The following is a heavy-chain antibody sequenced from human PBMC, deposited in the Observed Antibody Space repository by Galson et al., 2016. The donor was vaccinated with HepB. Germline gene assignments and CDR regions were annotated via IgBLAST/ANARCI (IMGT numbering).Heavy chain of an antibody. V-gene: IGHV4-61*01. D-gene: IGHD4-23*01. CDR2: IYYSGNT. J-gene: IGHJ4*02. CDR1: GGSVSSGSYH. CDR3: ARVRDYGGNSGIDY. Sequence: ETLSLTCTVSGGSVSSGSYHWSWIRQPPGKGLEWIGYIYYSGNTYYNPSLKSRVTISVDTSKNQFSLNLSSVTAADTAVYFCARVRDYGGNSGIDYWGQGTLVIVSS.